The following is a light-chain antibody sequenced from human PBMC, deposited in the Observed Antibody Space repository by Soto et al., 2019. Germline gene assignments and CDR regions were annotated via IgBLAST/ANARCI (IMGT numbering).Light chain of an antibody. CDR1: SSDVGGYNY. Sequence: QSAPTQPPSASGSPGQSVTFSCTGTSSDVGGYNYVSWYQQYPGKAPKLMISEVYKRHSGVPDRFSGSKSGNTASLTVSGLQPEDEADYYCSAYAGSSTWGFGGGTKLTVL. CDR2: EVY. V-gene: IGLV2-8*01. CDR3: SAYAGSSTWG. J-gene: IGLJ2*01.